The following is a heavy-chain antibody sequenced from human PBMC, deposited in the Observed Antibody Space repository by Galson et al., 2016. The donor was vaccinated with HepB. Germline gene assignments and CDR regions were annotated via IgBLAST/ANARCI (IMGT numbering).Heavy chain of an antibody. CDR3: AKRYDSSGYQYFDF. V-gene: IGHV3-23*01. CDR1: GFTFSSYA. CDR2: FNTRGDGT. D-gene: IGHD3-22*01. Sequence: SLRLSCATSGFTFSSYAMSWVRQAPGKGLEWVSGFNTRGDGTYYADSVKGRFTISRDNSKSTLYLQMNSPRAEDTAVYYCAKRYDSSGYQYFDFRGQGTLVTVSS. J-gene: IGHJ4*02.